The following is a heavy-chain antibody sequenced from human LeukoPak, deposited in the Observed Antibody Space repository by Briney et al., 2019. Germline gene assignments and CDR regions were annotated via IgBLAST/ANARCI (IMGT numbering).Heavy chain of an antibody. CDR2: IKEDGSEN. CDR3: ARYGNNVDNAFDI. Sequence: QPGGSLRLSCAASAFTFRSYWMSWVRQAPGKGLEWVANIKEDGSENYYVDSVKGRFTISRDNAENSPYLQMNSLRVEDTALYYCARYGNNVDNAFDIWGQGTMVTVSS. CDR1: AFTFRSYW. D-gene: IGHD4-17*01. J-gene: IGHJ3*02. V-gene: IGHV3-7*01.